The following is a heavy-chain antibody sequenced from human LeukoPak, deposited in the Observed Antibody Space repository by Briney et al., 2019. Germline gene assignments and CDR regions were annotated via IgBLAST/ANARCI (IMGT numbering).Heavy chain of an antibody. J-gene: IGHJ4*02. CDR2: ISGGGIGT. D-gene: IGHD3-10*01. CDR1: GFTFSSYA. Sequence: GGSLRLSCAASGFTFSSYAMSWVRQAPGKGLEWVAYISGGGIGTYYADSVKGRFTISRDNSKNTMYVQMNSLRDDDTAVYFCAKGSGSGTHLPSARFDYRGQGTTVTVSS. CDR3: AKGSGSGTHLPSARFDY. V-gene: IGHV3-23*01.